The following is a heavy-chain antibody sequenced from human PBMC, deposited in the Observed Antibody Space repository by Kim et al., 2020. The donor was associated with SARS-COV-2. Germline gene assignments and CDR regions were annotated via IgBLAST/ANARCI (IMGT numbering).Heavy chain of an antibody. CDR1: GGSISSGGYY. CDR2: IYYSGST. D-gene: IGHD3-22*01. CDR3: ARFVAGYYDSSETDY. J-gene: IGHJ4*02. V-gene: IGHV4-31*03. Sequence: SQTLSLTCTVSGGSISSGGYYWSWIRQHPGKGLEWIGYIYYSGSTYYNPSLKSRVTISVDTSKNQFSLKLSSVTAADTAVYYCARFVAGYYDSSETDYWGQGTLVTVSS.